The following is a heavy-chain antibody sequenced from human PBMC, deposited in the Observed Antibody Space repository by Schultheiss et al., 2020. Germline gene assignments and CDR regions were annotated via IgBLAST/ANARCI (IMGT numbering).Heavy chain of an antibody. CDR1: GFTFSSYA. CDR3: AKDGFVVVTAILDY. J-gene: IGHJ4*02. V-gene: IGHV3-23*01. Sequence: GGSLRLSCAASGFTFSSYAMSWVRQAPGKGLEWVSAISGSGGSTYYADSVKGRFTISRDNSKNTLHLQMNSLRAEDTAIYYCAKDGFVVVTAILDYWGQGTLVTVSS. CDR2: ISGSGGST. D-gene: IGHD2-21*02.